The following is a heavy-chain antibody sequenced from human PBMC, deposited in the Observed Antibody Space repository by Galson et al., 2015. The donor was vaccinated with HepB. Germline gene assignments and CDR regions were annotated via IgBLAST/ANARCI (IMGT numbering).Heavy chain of an antibody. CDR1: GFTFSSYG. CDR2: ITYDGSNK. CDR3: AGIYGDYDGEGY. J-gene: IGHJ4*02. Sequence: SLRLSCAASGFTFSSYGMHWVRQAPGKGLEWVAVITYDGSNKYYAHSVKGRFTITRDNSKNTLYLQMNSLRAEDTAVYYCAGIYGDYDGEGYWGQGTLVTVSS. V-gene: IGHV3-30*03. D-gene: IGHD4-17*01.